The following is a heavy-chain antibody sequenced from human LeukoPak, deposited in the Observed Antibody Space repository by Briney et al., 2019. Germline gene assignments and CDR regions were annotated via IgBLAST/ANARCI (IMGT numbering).Heavy chain of an antibody. Sequence: SETLSLTCAVYGGSFSGYYWGWIRQPPGTGLEWIGSIYHSGDTYYNPSLKGRVTISVDTSKNQFSLKLSSVTAADTAVYYCAREMTTVTTVDYWGQGTLVTVSS. J-gene: IGHJ4*02. CDR3: AREMTTVTTVDY. CDR1: GGSFSGYY. V-gene: IGHV4-38-2*02. CDR2: IYHSGDT. D-gene: IGHD4-17*01.